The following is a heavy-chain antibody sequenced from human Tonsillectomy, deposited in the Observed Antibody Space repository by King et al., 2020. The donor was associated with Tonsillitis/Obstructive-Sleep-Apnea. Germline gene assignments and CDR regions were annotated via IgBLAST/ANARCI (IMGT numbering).Heavy chain of an antibody. D-gene: IGHD1-1*01. Sequence: VQLVESGGGLVKPGRSLRLSCTVSGFTFGDYARSWFRQAPGKGLEWVGFIRSKAYGGTTEYAASVKGRFSISRDDSPSIAYLHMNSLKTEDTAVFYCARGGVTTVDGRNVDYWGQGTLVTVSS. CDR3: ARGGVTTVDGRNVDY. CDR2: IRSKAYGGTT. J-gene: IGHJ4*02. V-gene: IGHV3-49*05. CDR1: GFTFGDYA.